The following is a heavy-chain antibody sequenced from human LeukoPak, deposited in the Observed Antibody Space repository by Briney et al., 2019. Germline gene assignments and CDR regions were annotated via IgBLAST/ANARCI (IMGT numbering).Heavy chain of an antibody. J-gene: IGHJ4*02. D-gene: IGHD1-14*01. CDR3: ARIGHQNLDY. V-gene: IGHV4-4*07. CDR2: IYTTGST. Sequence: PSGTLSLTCTVSGGSISSYYWSWVRQPAGKGLEWIGRIYTTGSTNYNPSLKSRVTMSVDTSKNQFSLNLRSVTAADTAFYYCARIGHQNLDYWGQGTLVTVSS. CDR1: GGSISSYY.